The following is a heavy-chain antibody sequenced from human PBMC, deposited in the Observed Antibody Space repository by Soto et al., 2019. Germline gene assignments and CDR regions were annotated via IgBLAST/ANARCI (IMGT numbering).Heavy chain of an antibody. V-gene: IGHV4-59*01. CDR3: ARYDARKNWFDP. Sequence: SETLSLTCTVSGGSISSYYWSWIRQPPGKGLEWIGYIYYSGSTNYNPSLKSRVTISVDTSKNQFSLKLSSVTAADTAVYYCARYDARKNWFDPCGQGTLVTVSS. CDR2: IYYSGST. CDR1: GGSISSYY. J-gene: IGHJ5*02. D-gene: IGHD1-1*01.